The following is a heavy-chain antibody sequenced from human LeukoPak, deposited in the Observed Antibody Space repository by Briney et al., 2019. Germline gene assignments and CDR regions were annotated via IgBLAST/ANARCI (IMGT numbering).Heavy chain of an antibody. CDR3: ARVTYNGYQHFDY. V-gene: IGHV4-34*01. Sequence: SETLSLTCAVYGGSFSGYYWSWIRQPPGKGLEWIGEINHSGSTNYNPSLRSQVTISVDTSKNQFSLRLTSVTAADMAVYYCARVTYNGYQHFDYWGQGNLVTVS. CDR2: INHSGST. J-gene: IGHJ4*02. D-gene: IGHD3-10*01. CDR1: GGSFSGYY.